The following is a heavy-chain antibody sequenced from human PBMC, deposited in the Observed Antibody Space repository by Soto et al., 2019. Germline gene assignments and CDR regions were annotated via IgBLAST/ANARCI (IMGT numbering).Heavy chain of an antibody. D-gene: IGHD4-17*01. CDR3: AMDYGERPEYFKH. V-gene: IGHV1-18*04. J-gene: IGHJ1*01. CDR1: GYTFTSYG. Sequence: QVQLVQSGPDLKRPGASMKVSCKASGYTFTSYGISWVRQAPGQGLEWMAWISPLKGRTQYSQKAQGRVTLSTDTSSNTAYMEMTTLRVDDTAVYYCAMDYGERPEYFKHWRQGTLVTVS. CDR2: ISPLKGRT.